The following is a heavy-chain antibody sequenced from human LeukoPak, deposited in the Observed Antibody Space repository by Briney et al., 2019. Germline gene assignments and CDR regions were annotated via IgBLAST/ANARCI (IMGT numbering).Heavy chain of an antibody. D-gene: IGHD3-3*01. CDR3: ARTVYYDFWSGYEFDP. Sequence: RGSLRLSCAASGFTFDDYGMSWVRQAPGKGLEWVSGINWNGGSTGYADSVKGRFTISRDNAKNSLYLQMNSLRAEDTALYYCARTVYYDFWSGYEFDPWGQGTLVTVSS. CDR1: GFTFDDYG. CDR2: INWNGGST. J-gene: IGHJ5*02. V-gene: IGHV3-20*04.